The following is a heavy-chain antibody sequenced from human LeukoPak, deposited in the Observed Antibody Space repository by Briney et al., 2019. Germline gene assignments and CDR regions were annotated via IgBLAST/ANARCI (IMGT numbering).Heavy chain of an antibody. CDR1: GCTFTSYD. V-gene: IGHV1-8*01. CDR2: MNPNSGNT. J-gene: IGHJ5*02. CDR3: ARGGTSCYNCNWFDP. D-gene: IGHD2-2*02. Sequence: ASVKVSCKASGCTFTSYDINWVRQATGQGLEWMGWMNPNSGNTGYAQKFQGRVTMTRNTSISTAYMELSSLRSEDTAVYYCARGGTSCYNCNWFDPWGQGTLVTISS.